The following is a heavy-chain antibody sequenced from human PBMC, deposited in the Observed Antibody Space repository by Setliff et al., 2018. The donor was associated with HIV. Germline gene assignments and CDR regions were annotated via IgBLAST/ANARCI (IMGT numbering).Heavy chain of an antibody. CDR1: GGSFSGYY. J-gene: IGHJ4*02. D-gene: IGHD2-2*01. CDR3: AREGCSSTSCYSDY. CDR2: MYFSGNA. V-gene: IGHV4-34*11. Sequence: SETLSLTCAVYGGSFSGYYWNWIRQAPGKGLEWIGTMYFSGNARNNPSLKSRVTISLDTSKNQLSLNLTSVTAADTAVYYCAREGCSSTSCYSDYWGQGTLVTVSS.